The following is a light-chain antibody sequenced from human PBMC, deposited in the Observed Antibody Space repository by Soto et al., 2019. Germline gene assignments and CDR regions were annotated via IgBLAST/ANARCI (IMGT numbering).Light chain of an antibody. Sequence: EIVMMQSPATLSLSPGERATLSCRASQSVSSYLAWYQQKPGQAPRLLIYGASRRATGFPARFSGTGAGTDFTLTISSLQSEDFAVYYCQQYNNWPWTFGQGTKVGIK. V-gene: IGKV3-15*01. CDR3: QQYNNWPWT. J-gene: IGKJ1*01. CDR1: QSVSSY. CDR2: GAS.